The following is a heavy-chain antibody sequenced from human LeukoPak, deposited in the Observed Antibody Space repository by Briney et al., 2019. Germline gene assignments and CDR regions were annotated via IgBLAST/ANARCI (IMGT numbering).Heavy chain of an antibody. CDR1: GYTFTSYG. D-gene: IGHD3-3*01. Sequence: ASVKVSCRASGYTFTSYGISWVRQAPGQGLEWMGWISAYNGNTNYAQKLQGRVTMTTDTSTSTAYMGLRSLRSDDTAVYYCARAPTYDFWSGYWHYYGMDVWGQGTTVTVSS. CDR3: ARAPTYDFWSGYWHYYGMDV. J-gene: IGHJ6*02. V-gene: IGHV1-18*01. CDR2: ISAYNGNT.